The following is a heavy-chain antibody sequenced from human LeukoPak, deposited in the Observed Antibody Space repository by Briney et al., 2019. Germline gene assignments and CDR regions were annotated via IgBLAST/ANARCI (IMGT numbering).Heavy chain of an antibody. D-gene: IGHD3-16*02. V-gene: IGHV4-61*01. CDR3: ARGYYDYVWGSYRPSPVDY. CDR2: IYCSGST. Sequence: SETLSLTCTVSGGSVSSGSYYWSWIRQPPGKGLEWIGYIYCSGSTNYNPSLKSRVTISVDASKNQFSLKLSSVTAADTAVYYCARGYYDYVWGSYRPSPVDYWGQGTLVTVSS. CDR1: GGSVSSGSYY. J-gene: IGHJ4*02.